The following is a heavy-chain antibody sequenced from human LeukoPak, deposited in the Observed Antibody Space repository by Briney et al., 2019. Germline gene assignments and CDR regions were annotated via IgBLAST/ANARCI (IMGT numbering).Heavy chain of an antibody. CDR1: GFIFSSHP. V-gene: IGHV3-53*01. CDR2: IYTGGST. D-gene: IGHD2-2*02. Sequence: GGSLRLSCAASGFIFSSHPMKWVRQAPGKGLEWVSIIYTGGSTYYADSVKGRFTISRDNSKNTLYLQMNSLRAEDTAVYYCARAPCSSTSCYSLNWGQGTLVTVSS. J-gene: IGHJ4*02. CDR3: ARAPCSSTSCYSLN.